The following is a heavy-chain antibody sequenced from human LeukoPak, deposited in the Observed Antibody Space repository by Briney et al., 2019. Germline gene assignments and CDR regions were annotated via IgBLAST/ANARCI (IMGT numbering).Heavy chain of an antibody. J-gene: IGHJ3*02. V-gene: IGHV4-61*02. Sequence: SQTLSLTCTVSGGSISSGSYYWSWIRQPAGKGLEWIGRIYTSGSTNYNPSLKSRVTISVDTSKNQFSLKLSSVTAADTAVYYCAREKSSWSGLDAFDIWGQGTMVTVSS. CDR1: GGSISSGSYY. CDR3: AREKSSWSGLDAFDI. D-gene: IGHD6-13*01. CDR2: IYTSGST.